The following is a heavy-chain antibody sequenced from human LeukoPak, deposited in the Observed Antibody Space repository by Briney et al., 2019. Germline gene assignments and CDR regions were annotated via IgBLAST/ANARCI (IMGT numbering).Heavy chain of an antibody. CDR2: INTGSGAT. J-gene: IGHJ4*02. D-gene: IGHD3-16*01. Sequence: ASVKVSFKASGYTFTDSYIHWVRQAPGEGLEWMGWINTGSGATNYAQKFQGRVTMTRDTSISTTYMELSRPTSDDTAVYYCARDGGFDYWGQGTLVTVSS. CDR1: GYTFTDSY. CDR3: ARDGGFDY. V-gene: IGHV1-2*02.